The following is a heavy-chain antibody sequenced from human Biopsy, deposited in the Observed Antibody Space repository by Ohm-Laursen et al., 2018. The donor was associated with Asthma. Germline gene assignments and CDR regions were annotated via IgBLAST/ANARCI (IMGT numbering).Heavy chain of an antibody. CDR3: ARHWDWGSFFDY. J-gene: IGHJ4*02. V-gene: IGHV4-39*01. CDR2: ISYTGSA. CDR1: GGSMSSSSYY. Sequence: GTLSLTCTVSGGSMSSSSYYWGWIRQPPGKGLEWMGSISYTGSAYHNPSLKSRFTISVNTTKNHFSLKLSLVTAADTAVYYCARHWDWGSFFDYWGQGTPVTVSS. D-gene: IGHD7-27*01.